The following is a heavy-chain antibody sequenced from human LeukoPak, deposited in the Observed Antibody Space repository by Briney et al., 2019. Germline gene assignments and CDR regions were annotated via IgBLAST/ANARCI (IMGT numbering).Heavy chain of an antibody. CDR2: ISGSGGST. Sequence: GGSLRLSCAASGFTFSSYAMSWVRQAPGKGLEWVSAISGSGGSTYYADSVKGRFTISRDNSKNTLYLQMNSLRAEDTAVYYCAKDPPARGYSYGYEYYFDYWGQGTLVTVSS. V-gene: IGHV3-23*01. D-gene: IGHD5-18*01. J-gene: IGHJ4*02. CDR1: GFTFSSYA. CDR3: AKDPPARGYSYGYEYYFDY.